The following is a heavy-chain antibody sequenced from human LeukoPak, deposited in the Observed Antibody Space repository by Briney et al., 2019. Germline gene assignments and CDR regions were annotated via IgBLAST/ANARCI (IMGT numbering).Heavy chain of an antibody. Sequence: SESLSLTCTVSGGSISSYYWSWIRQPPGKGLEWVGYIYYSGSTNYNPSLKSRVTISAATSKTQFSLKLSSVTAAGTAVYYCAREEIVVVPAAISGASRSYYYYYGMDVRGQGTTVTVSS. V-gene: IGHV4-59*01. D-gene: IGHD2-2*01. CDR2: IYYSGST. CDR3: AREEIVVVPAAISGASRSYYYYYGMDV. CDR1: GGSISSYY. J-gene: IGHJ6*02.